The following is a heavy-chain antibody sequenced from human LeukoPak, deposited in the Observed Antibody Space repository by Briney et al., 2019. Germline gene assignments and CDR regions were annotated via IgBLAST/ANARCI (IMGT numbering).Heavy chain of an antibody. CDR1: GFTFSSYA. V-gene: IGHV3-23*01. D-gene: IGHD3-22*01. J-gene: IGHJ4*02. CDR2: ISGSGGST. Sequence: GGSLRLSCAASGFTFSSYAMSWVRQAPGKGLEWVSAISGSGGSTYYADSVKGRFTISRDNSKNTLYLQMNSLRAEDTAVYYCAKDKKYYYDSSGYPNDYWGQGTLVTVFS. CDR3: AKDKKYYYDSSGYPNDY.